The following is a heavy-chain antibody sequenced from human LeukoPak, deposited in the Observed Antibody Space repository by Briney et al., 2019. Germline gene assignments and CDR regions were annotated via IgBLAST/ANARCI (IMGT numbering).Heavy chain of an antibody. CDR1: GFTFSSYE. Sequence: GGSLRLSCAASGFTFSSYEMNWVRQAPGKGLEWVSYISSSGSTIYYADSVKGRFTISRDNAKNSLYLQMNSLRTEDTAVYYCARDMGTEDTAMVDGMDVWGQGTTVTVSS. D-gene: IGHD5-18*01. CDR3: ARDMGTEDTAMVDGMDV. J-gene: IGHJ6*02. CDR2: ISSSGSTI. V-gene: IGHV3-48*03.